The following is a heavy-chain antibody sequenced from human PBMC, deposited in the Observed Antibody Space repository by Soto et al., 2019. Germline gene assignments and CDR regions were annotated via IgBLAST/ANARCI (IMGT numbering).Heavy chain of an antibody. D-gene: IGHD6-13*01. Sequence: ASVKVSCKASGYTFTSYGISWVRQAPGQGLEWMGWISADNGNTNYAQKLQGRVTMTTDTSTSTAYMELSSLRSEDTAVYYCARDTIAAAGTGFDYWGKGTLVTVSS. CDR3: ARDTIAAAGTGFDY. CDR2: ISADNGNT. J-gene: IGHJ4*02. CDR1: GYTFTSYG. V-gene: IGHV1-18*01.